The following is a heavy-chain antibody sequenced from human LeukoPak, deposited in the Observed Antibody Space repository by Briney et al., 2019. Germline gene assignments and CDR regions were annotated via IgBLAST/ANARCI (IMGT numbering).Heavy chain of an antibody. CDR3: ARDNDAGDAFDI. D-gene: IGHD1-1*01. J-gene: IGHJ3*02. CDR2: ISSSSSYI. V-gene: IGHV3-21*01. CDR1: GFTFSSYS. Sequence: GGSLRLSCAASGFTFSSYSMNWVHQAPGKGLEWVSSISSSSSYIYYADSVKGRFAIPRDNAKNSLYLQMNSLRAEDTAVYYCARDNDAGDAFDIWGQGTMVTVSS.